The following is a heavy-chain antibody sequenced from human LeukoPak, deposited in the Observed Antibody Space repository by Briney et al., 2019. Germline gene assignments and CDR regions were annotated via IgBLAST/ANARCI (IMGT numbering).Heavy chain of an antibody. J-gene: IGHJ4*02. D-gene: IGHD3-22*01. Sequence: GGSLRLSCAASGFTVSSNYMSWVRQAPGKGLEWVSVIYSGGSTYYADSVKGRFNISRYNSKKTLYLQMNSLRAEDTAVYYCAREDFYDSSGFGSGLYYFDYWGQGTLVTVSS. V-gene: IGHV3-53*01. CDR2: IYSGGST. CDR1: GFTVSSNY. CDR3: AREDFYDSSGFGSGLYYFDY.